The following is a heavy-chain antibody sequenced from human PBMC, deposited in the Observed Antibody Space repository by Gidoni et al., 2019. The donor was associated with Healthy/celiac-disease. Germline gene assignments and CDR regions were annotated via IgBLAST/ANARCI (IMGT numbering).Heavy chain of an antibody. Sequence: EVQLLASGGGLVQPGGSLRLSCAASGFTFSSYSMSWVRQAPGKGLEWVSAISGSSGSKYYADSVKGRFTISRDKSKNTLYLQMNSRRAEDTAVYYCAKALLLWFGEFSNAFDIWGQGTMVTVSS. J-gene: IGHJ3*02. CDR3: AKALLLWFGEFSNAFDI. CDR2: ISGSSGSK. D-gene: IGHD3-10*01. V-gene: IGHV3-23*01. CDR1: GFTFSSYS.